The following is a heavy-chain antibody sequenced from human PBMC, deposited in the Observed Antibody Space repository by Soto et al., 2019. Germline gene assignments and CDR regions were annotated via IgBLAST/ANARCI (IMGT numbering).Heavy chain of an antibody. CDR2: INSDGSST. Sequence: GGSLRLSCAASGFTLSSYWMHWVRQAPGKGLVWVSRINSDGSSTSYADSVKGRFTISRDNAEKSLYLQMNSLRGEDTAVYYCARGTHYYDSIGYSHFFDYWGQGTLVTVSS. CDR3: ARGTHYYDSIGYSHFFDY. D-gene: IGHD3-22*01. CDR1: GFTLSSYW. V-gene: IGHV3-74*01. J-gene: IGHJ4*02.